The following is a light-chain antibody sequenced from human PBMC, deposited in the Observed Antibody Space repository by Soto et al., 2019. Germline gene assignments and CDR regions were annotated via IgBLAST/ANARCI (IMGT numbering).Light chain of an antibody. CDR3: QQRYNWSLT. J-gene: IGKJ4*01. CDR2: DAS. V-gene: IGKV3-11*01. CDR1: QSVSNS. Sequence: IVLTQSPATLSLSPGERATLSCRASQSVSNSLAWFQQKPGQAPRLLIYDASNRATGIPARFTGSGSGSDFTLTISSLEPEDFGVYYCQQRYNWSLTFGGGTKVEIK.